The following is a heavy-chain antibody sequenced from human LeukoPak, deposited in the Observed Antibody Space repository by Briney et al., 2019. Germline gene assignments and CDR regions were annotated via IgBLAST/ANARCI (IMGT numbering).Heavy chain of an antibody. Sequence: ASVKVSCKASGYTFTSYEVNWVRQATGQGLEWMGWMNPNSGNTGYAQKFQGRVTMTRNTSISTAYMELSSLRSEDTAVYYCARGRWVDTAMGDFDYWGQGTLVTVSS. J-gene: IGHJ4*02. V-gene: IGHV1-8*01. CDR2: MNPNSGNT. D-gene: IGHD5-18*01. CDR3: ARGRWVDTAMGDFDY. CDR1: GYTFTSYE.